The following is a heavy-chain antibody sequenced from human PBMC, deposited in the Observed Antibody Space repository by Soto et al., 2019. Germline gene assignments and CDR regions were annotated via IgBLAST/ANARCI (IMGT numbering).Heavy chain of an antibody. J-gene: IGHJ3*02. CDR2: IYYSGST. Sequence: QLQLQESGPGLVKPSETLSLTCTVSGGSISSRNYYWVWIRQPPGKGLEWIGSIYYSGSTYYNPSLKSRVPISVDTSKNQFSLKLNSVTAADTAVYYCARSLEGVGDDFDIWGQGTMVTVSS. V-gene: IGHV4-39*01. CDR3: ARSLEGVGDDFDI. D-gene: IGHD3-3*01. CDR1: GGSISSRNYY.